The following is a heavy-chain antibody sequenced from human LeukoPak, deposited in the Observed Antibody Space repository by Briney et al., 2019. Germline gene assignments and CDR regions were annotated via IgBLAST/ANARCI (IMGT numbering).Heavy chain of an antibody. CDR3: ARDPISYDILTGYYLSY. D-gene: IGHD3-9*01. Sequence: SVKVSCKASGYTFTSYDISWVRQAPGQGLEWMGRIIPIFGTANYAQKFQGRVTITTDESTSTAYMELSSLRSEDTAVYYCARDPISYDILTGYYLSYWGQGTLVTVSS. V-gene: IGHV1-69*05. CDR2: IIPIFGTA. J-gene: IGHJ4*02. CDR1: GYTFTSYD.